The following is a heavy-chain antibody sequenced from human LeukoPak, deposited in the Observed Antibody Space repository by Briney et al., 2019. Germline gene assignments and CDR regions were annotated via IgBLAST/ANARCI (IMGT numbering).Heavy chain of an antibody. CDR2: ISSSGSTI. V-gene: IGHV3-48*03. Sequence: GGSLRLSCAASGFTFSSYEMNWVRQAPGKGLEWVSYISSSGSTIYYADSVKGRFTISRDNAKNSLYLQMNSLRAEDTAVYYCARVRDYYDSRGYYFEYFDHWGQGTLVTVSS. D-gene: IGHD3-22*01. CDR1: GFTFSSYE. CDR3: ARVRDYYDSRGYYFEYFDH. J-gene: IGHJ1*01.